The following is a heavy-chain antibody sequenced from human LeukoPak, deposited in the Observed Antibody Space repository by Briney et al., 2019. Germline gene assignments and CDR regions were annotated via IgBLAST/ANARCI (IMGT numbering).Heavy chain of an antibody. V-gene: IGHV1-24*01. CDR2: FDPEDGET. CDR3: ATVTSGEVGATGMDV. D-gene: IGHD1-26*01. J-gene: IGHJ6*02. Sequence: ASVKVSCKVSGYTLTELSMHWVRQAPGTGLELMGGFDPEDGETIYAQKFQGRVTMTEDTSTDTAYMELSSLRSEDTAVYYCATVTSGEVGATGMDVWGQGTTVTVSS. CDR1: GYTLTELS.